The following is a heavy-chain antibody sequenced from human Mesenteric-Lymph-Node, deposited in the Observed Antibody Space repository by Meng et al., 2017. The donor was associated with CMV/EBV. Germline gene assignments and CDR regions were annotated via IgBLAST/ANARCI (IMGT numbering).Heavy chain of an antibody. CDR2: IIPILGKA. D-gene: IGHD5-24*01. CDR1: GGTFSSYA. J-gene: IGHJ6*02. V-gene: IGHV1-69*10. CDR3: ARDRRRSYYYYYYGMDV. Sequence: SVKVSCKASGGTFSSYAISWVRQAPGQGLEWMGGIIPILGKANYAQKFRGRITITADKATSTAYMEVSSLRSEDTAVYYCARDRRRSYYYYYYGMDVWGQGTTVTVSS.